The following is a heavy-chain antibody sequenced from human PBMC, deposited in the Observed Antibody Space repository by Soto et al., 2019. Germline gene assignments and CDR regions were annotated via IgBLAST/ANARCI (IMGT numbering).Heavy chain of an antibody. CDR1: GFVFSDHN. CDR3: AKDRSNSWSFDY. D-gene: IGHD6-13*01. V-gene: IGHV3-30*18. CDR2: ISYGGTNK. J-gene: IGHJ4*02. Sequence: GGSLRLSCAASGFVFSDHNMHWVRQAPGKGLEWVAVISYGGTNKYYADSVKGRFTISRDNSGNTLSLQMNSLGAGDTAVYYCAKDRSNSWSFDYWGQGTLVTVSS.